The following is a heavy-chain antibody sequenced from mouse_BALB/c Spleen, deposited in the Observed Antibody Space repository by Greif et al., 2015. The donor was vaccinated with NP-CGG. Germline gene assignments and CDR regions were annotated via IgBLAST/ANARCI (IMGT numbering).Heavy chain of an antibody. Sequence: QVQLKESGPGLVQPSQSLSITCTVSGFSLTSYGVHWVRQSPGKGLEWLGVIWRGGSTDYNAAFMSRLSITKDNSKSQGFFKMNSLQADDTAIYYCAKNYGSSYWYFDVWGAGTTVTVSS. CDR3: AKNYGSSYWYFDV. CDR2: IWRGGST. J-gene: IGHJ1*01. CDR1: GFSLTSYG. D-gene: IGHD1-1*01. V-gene: IGHV2-5*01.